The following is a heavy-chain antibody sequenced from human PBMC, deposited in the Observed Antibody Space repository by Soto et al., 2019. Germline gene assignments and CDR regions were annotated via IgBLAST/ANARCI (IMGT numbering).Heavy chain of an antibody. CDR2: INNSGGKT. CDR3: AKERSQVAVAED. V-gene: IGHV3-23*01. CDR1: GFTFSSYA. Sequence: EVQVLESGGDLVQPGGSLRLSCATSGFTFSSYAMSWVRQAPGKGLEWVSAINNSGGKTYYADSVKGRFTISRDNSKNTLFLQMNSLRAEDTAIYYCAKERSQVAVAEDRGQGTLVTVSS. D-gene: IGHD6-19*01. J-gene: IGHJ4*02.